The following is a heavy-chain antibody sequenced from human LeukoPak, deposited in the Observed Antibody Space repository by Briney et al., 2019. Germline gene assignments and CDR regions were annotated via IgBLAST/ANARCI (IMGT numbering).Heavy chain of an antibody. V-gene: IGHV3-64*01. CDR1: GFTLSSYA. CDR3: ARVGEGRYYQYYYMDV. D-gene: IGHD1-26*01. Sequence: PGGSLRLSCAASGFTLSSYAMHWVRQAPGKGLEYVSAMRKNGGNTYYANSVKGRFSISRDNSKNTLYLQMGSLRTEDMAVYYCARVGEGRYYQYYYMDVWGKGTTVTVSS. CDR2: MRKNGGNT. J-gene: IGHJ6*03.